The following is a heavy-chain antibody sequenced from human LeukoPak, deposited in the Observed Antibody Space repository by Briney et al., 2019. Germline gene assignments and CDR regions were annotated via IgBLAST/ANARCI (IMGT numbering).Heavy chain of an antibody. CDR3: VREYYLYDY. D-gene: IGHD2/OR15-2a*01. CDR1: GYTFTDYC. Sequence: ASVKVSCKSSGYTFTDYCLHWVRQAPGQGLEWMGWISPSSGGTNYPQTFQGRVTMTRDTSINTAYMELSRLRSDDTAVYYCVREYYLYDYWGQGTLVTVSS. CDR2: ISPSSGGT. J-gene: IGHJ4*02. V-gene: IGHV1-2*02.